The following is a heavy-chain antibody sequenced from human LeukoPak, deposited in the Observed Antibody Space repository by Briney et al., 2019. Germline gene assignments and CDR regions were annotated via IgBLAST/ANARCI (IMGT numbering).Heavy chain of an antibody. CDR1: GFTFSSYR. V-gene: IGHV3-23*01. CDR3: AKGSQGGYNSMADY. CDR2: ISGSGGST. J-gene: IGHJ4*02. D-gene: IGHD5-24*01. Sequence: GGSLRLSCAASGFTFSSYRMNWVRQAPGKGLEWVSAISGSGGSTYYADSVKGRFTISRDNSKNTLYLQMNGLRAEDTAVYYCAKGSQGGYNSMADYWGQGTLVTVSS.